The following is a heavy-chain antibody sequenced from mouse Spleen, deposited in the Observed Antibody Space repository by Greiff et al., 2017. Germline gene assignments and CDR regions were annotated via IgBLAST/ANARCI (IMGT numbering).Heavy chain of an antibody. V-gene: IGHV1-81*01. J-gene: IGHJ4*01. CDR2: IYPRSGNT. CDR3: AREVRNYYDNYAMDY. D-gene: IGHD2-4*01. CDR1: GYTFTSYG. Sequence: QVQLKQSGAELARPGASVKLSCKASGYTFTSYGISWVKQRTGQGLEWIGEIYPRSGNTYYNEKFKGKATLTADKSSSTAYMELRSLTSEDSAVYFCAREVRNYYDNYAMDYWGQGTSFTVSS.